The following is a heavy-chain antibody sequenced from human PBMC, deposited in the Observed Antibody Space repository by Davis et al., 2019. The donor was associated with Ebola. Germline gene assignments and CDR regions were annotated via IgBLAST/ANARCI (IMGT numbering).Heavy chain of an antibody. D-gene: IGHD1-14*01. CDR2: IKSDGSST. CDR3: ARDVAGRAGY. CDR1: GFTFSSYW. Sequence: GESLKISCAASGFTFSSYWMHWVRQAPGKGLVWVSCIKSDGSSTNYADSVRGRFTISRDNAKNTLFLQMNSLRADDTAVYYCARDVAGRAGYWGQGTLVTVSS. V-gene: IGHV3-74*01. J-gene: IGHJ4*02.